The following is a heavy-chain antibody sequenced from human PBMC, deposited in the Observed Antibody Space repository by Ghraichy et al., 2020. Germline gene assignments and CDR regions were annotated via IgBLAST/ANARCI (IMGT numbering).Heavy chain of an antibody. Sequence: SQTLSLTCTVSGGSISSYYWSWIRQPAGKGLEWIGRIYTSGSTNYNPSLKSRVTMSVDTSKNQFSLKLSSVTAADTAVYYCARDLSYGDYELDYFDYWGQGTLVTVSS. CDR1: GGSISSYY. D-gene: IGHD4-17*01. CDR3: ARDLSYGDYELDYFDY. CDR2: IYTSGST. J-gene: IGHJ4*02. V-gene: IGHV4-4*07.